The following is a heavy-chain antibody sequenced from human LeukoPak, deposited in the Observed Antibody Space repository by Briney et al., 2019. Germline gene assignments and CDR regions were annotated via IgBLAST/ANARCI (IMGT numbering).Heavy chain of an antibody. J-gene: IGHJ5*02. CDR3: ARDPYSGSRVGSYTRFDP. CDR1: GFTFSVYA. V-gene: IGHV3-30*04. CDR2: ISYDGSNK. Sequence: GGSLRLSCAASGFTFSVYAMHWVRQAPGKGLEWVAIISYDGSNKYYADSVEGRFTISRDNSKNTVYLQMNSPRAEDTAVYYCARDPYSGSRVGSYTRFDPWGQGTLVTVSS. D-gene: IGHD1-26*01.